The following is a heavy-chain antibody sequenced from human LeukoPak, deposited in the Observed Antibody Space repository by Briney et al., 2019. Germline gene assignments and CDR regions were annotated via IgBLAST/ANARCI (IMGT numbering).Heavy chain of an antibody. CDR2: ISGSGGST. D-gene: IGHD6-6*01. V-gene: IGHV3-23*01. J-gene: IGHJ4*02. Sequence: GGSLRLSCAASGFTFSSYAMSWVRRAPGKGLEWVSAISGSGGSTYYADSVKGRFTISRDNSKNTLYLQMNSLRAEDTAVYYCAKDSNPYSSSSFDYWGQGTLVTVSS. CDR3: AKDSNPYSSSSFDY. CDR1: GFTFSSYA.